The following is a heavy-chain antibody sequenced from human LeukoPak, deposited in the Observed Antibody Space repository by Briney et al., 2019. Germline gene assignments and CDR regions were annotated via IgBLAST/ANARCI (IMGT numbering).Heavy chain of an antibody. CDR2: IYFSGTT. D-gene: IGHD2-2*01. Sequence: SETLSLTCTVSGGSISSSSYYWGWIRQPPGKGLEWIGSIYFSGTTYYNPSLQSRVTISVDTSKNQFSLKLSSVTAADTAVYYCARQDCSSTSCSSDYWGQGTLVTVSS. CDR3: ARQDCSSTSCSSDY. CDR1: GGSISSSSYY. V-gene: IGHV4-39*07. J-gene: IGHJ4*02.